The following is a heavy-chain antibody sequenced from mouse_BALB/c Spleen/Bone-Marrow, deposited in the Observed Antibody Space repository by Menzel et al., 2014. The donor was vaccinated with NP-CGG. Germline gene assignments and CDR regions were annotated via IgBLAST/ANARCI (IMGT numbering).Heavy chain of an antibody. CDR3: KRSLGRFAY. Sequence: VQLQQSDAELVKPGASVKISCKASGYTFTDHAIHWVKQKPERGLEWIGYISPGDGVIKYNEKFKGKAILTADKSSSTAYMQLNSLTSEDSAVYFCKRSLGRFAYWGQGTLVTVSA. D-gene: IGHD4-1*01. CDR1: GYTFTDHA. CDR2: ISPGDGVI. V-gene: IGHV1S53*02. J-gene: IGHJ3*01.